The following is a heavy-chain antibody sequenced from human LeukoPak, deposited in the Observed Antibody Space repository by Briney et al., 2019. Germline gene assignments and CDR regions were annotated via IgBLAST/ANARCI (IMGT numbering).Heavy chain of an antibody. CDR3: VKARAAVEPVAMKWVFDS. V-gene: IGHV3-66*01. CDR2: INSGGTT. Sequence: GGSLRLSCVASGFNVSSTYMNWVRQAPGKGLEWVSLINSGGTTYYPDSVKGRFTIARDNSKNTLFLQMNSLRAEDSGVYFCVKARAAVEPVAMKWVFDSWGQGALVTVSS. CDR1: GFNVSSTY. D-gene: IGHD2-2*01. J-gene: IGHJ4*02.